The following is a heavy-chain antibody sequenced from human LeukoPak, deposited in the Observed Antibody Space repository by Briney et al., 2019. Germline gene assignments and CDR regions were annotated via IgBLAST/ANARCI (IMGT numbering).Heavy chain of an antibody. J-gene: IGHJ3*02. CDR1: GFTFSSYG. CDR3: ARDPPWELLNSRAFDI. D-gene: IGHD1-26*01. Sequence: GGSLRLSCAASGFTFSSYGMHWVRQAPGKGLEWVAFIRYDGSNKYYADSVKGRFTISRDNSKNTLYLQMNSLRAEDTAVYYCARDPPWELLNSRAFDIWGQGTMVTVSS. V-gene: IGHV3-30*02. CDR2: IRYDGSNK.